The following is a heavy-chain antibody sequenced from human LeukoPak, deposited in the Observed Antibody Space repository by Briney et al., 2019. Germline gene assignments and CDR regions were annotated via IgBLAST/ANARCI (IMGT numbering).Heavy chain of an antibody. CDR2: ITSSSTHT. D-gene: IGHD2-2*01. V-gene: IGHV3-21*06. CDR1: GFTFSNYG. J-gene: IGHJ4*02. CDR3: ASIDCSSSSCLD. Sequence: GGSLRLSCAASGFTFSNYGMHWVRQAPGKGLECVSSITSSSTHTYYADSVKGRFTISRDNAKNSVYLQINSLRDEDTAVYYCASIDCSSSSCLDWGQGTLVTVSS.